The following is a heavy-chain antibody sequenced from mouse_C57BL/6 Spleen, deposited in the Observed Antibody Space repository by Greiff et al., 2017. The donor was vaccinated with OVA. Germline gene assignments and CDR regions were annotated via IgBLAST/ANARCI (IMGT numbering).Heavy chain of an antibody. J-gene: IGHJ2*01. CDR1: GYAFSSSW. CDR3: ASEDYGDY. D-gene: IGHD1-1*01. CDR2: IYPGDGDT. Sequence: QVQLQQSGPELVQPGASVKISCKASGYAFSSSWMNWVKQRPGKGLEWIGRIYPGDGDTNYNGKFKGKATLTADKSSSTAYMQLSSLTSEDSAVYFCASEDYGDYWGQGTTLTVSS. V-gene: IGHV1-82*01.